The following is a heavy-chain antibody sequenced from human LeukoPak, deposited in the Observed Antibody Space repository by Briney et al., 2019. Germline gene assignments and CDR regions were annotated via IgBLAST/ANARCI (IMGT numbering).Heavy chain of an antibody. Sequence: GGSLRLSCAASGFTFSSYSMNWVCQAPGKGLEWVSSISSSSSYIYYADSVKGRFTISRDNAKNSLYLQMNSLRAEDTAVYYCARLDCSVGSCSWSENYYMDVWGKGTTVTVSS. CDR2: ISSSSSYI. V-gene: IGHV3-21*01. CDR1: GFTFSSYS. J-gene: IGHJ6*03. CDR3: ARLDCSVGSCSWSENYYMDV. D-gene: IGHD2-15*01.